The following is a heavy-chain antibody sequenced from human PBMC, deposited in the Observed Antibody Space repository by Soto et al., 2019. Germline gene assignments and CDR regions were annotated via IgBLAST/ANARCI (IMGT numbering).Heavy chain of an antibody. CDR1: GYTFTSYG. V-gene: IGHV1-18*01. J-gene: IGHJ5*01. CDR2: ISAYNGNT. D-gene: IGHD1-26*01. CDR3: ATECVGAGCLGWVDS. Sequence: ASVKVSCKASGYTFTSYGISWVLQAPGQGLEWMGWISAYNGNTNYAQKLQGRVTMTTDTSTSTAYMELRSLRSDDTAVYYCATECVGAGCLGWVDSWGQGTLVTV.